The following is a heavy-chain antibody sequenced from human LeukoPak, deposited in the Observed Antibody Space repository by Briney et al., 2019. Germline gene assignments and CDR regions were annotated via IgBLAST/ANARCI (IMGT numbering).Heavy chain of an antibody. Sequence: SVKVSCKASGGTFSSYAISWARQAPGQGLEWMGGIIPIFGTANYAQKFQGGVTITADKSTSTAYMELSSLRSEDTAVYYCARSNGAVYFDYWGQGTLVTVSS. J-gene: IGHJ4*02. CDR1: GGTFSSYA. D-gene: IGHD3-10*01. V-gene: IGHV1-69*06. CDR3: ARSNGAVYFDY. CDR2: IIPIFGTA.